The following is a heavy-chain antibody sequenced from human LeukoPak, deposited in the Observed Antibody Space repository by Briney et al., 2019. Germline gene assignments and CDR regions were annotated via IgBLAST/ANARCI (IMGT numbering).Heavy chain of an antibody. CDR2: MNPNSGNT. J-gene: IGHJ4*02. D-gene: IGHD6-13*01. CDR3: ARSIPPNFIAAAGTCDY. CDR1: GYTFTSYD. Sequence: GASVKVSCKASGYTFTSYDINWVRQATGQGLEWMGWMNPNSGNTGYAQKFQGRVTMTRNTSICTAYMELSSLRSEDTAVYYCARSIPPNFIAAAGTCDYWGQGTLVTVSS. V-gene: IGHV1-8*01.